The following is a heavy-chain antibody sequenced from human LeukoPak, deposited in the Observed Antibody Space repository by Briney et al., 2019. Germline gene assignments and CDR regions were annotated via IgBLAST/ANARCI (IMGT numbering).Heavy chain of an antibody. CDR1: GFTFSSYS. V-gene: IGHV3-21*01. J-gene: IGHJ3*02. CDR2: ISSSSSYI. Sequence: PGGSLRLSCAAYGFTFSSYSMNWVRQAPGKGLEWVSSISSSSSYIYYADSVKGRFTISRDNAKNSLYLQMNSLRAEDTAVYYCARDSRVVRGVISAFDIWGQGTMVTVSS. CDR3: ARDSRVVRGVISAFDI. D-gene: IGHD3-10*01.